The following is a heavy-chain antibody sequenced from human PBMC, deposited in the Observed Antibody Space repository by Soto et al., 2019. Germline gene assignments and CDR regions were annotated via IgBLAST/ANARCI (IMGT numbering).Heavy chain of an antibody. CDR2: IIPIFGTA. CDR1: GDTFSSYA. CDR3: ARDRSSSSWYSHYWFDP. Sequence: ASVKVCCKASGDTFSSYAISWVRQAPGQGLEWMGGIIPIFGTANYAQKFQGRVTITADESTSTAYMELSSLRSEDTAVYYCARDRSSSSWYSHYWFDPWGQGTLVTV. V-gene: IGHV1-69*13. J-gene: IGHJ5*02. D-gene: IGHD6-13*01.